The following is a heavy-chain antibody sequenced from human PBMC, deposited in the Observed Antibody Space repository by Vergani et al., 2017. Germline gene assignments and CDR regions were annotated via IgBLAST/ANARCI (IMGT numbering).Heavy chain of an antibody. CDR3: ARGVYCILTGYRY. V-gene: IGHV1-46*03. J-gene: IGHJ4*02. CDR1: GYTFSNYY. Sequence: QVQVVQSGAEVKKSGASVKVSCKTSGYTFSNYYMHWVRQAPGQGLEWMGIINPSGGHTNYAQKFQGRVTMTRDTSTSTVYMELSSLRSEDTAIYYCARGVYCILTGYRYWGQGTLVTVSA. D-gene: IGHD3-9*01. CDR2: INPSGGHT.